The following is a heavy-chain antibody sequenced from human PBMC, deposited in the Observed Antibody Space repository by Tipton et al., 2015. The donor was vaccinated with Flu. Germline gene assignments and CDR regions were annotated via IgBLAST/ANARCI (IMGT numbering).Heavy chain of an antibody. CDR1: GGSISSGSYY. J-gene: IGHJ1*01. V-gene: IGHV4-61*02. CDR2: IYTSGST. Sequence: TLSLTCTVSGGSISSGSYYWSWIRQPAGKGLEWIGRIYTSGSTNYNPSLKSRVTISVDTSKNQFSLNLSSVTAADTAVYYCAREADYYGSGFKYFQHWGQGTLVTVSS. D-gene: IGHD3-10*01. CDR3: AREADYYGSGFKYFQH.